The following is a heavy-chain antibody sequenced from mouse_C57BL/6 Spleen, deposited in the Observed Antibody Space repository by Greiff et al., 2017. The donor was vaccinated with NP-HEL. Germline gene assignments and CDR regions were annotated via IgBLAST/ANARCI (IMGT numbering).Heavy chain of an antibody. J-gene: IGHJ1*03. Sequence: VQLQHSGPELVKPGASVKIPCKASGYTFTDYNMDWVKQSHGKSLEWIGDINPNNGGTIYNQKFKGKATLTVDKSSSTAYMELRSLTSEDTAVYYCARPTYTVVDWYFDVWGTGTTVTVSS. D-gene: IGHD1-1*01. CDR3: ARPTYTVVDWYFDV. CDR2: INPNNGGT. V-gene: IGHV1-18*01. CDR1: GYTFTDYN.